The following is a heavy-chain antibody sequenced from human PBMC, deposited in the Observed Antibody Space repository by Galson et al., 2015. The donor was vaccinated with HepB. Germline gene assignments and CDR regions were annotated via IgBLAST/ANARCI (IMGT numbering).Heavy chain of an antibody. D-gene: IGHD1-1*01. CDR1: GFTFSTYA. CDR2: ISGSGGST. Sequence: SLRLSCAASGFTFSTYAMSWVRQAPGKGLEWVSSISGSGGSTYYADSVKGRFTISRDNSKNTLYLQMNSLRAEDTAVYCCAKAGSFHTTPSAMDVCGQGATVSV. J-gene: IGHJ6*02. V-gene: IGHV3-23*01. CDR3: AKAGSFHTTPSAMDV.